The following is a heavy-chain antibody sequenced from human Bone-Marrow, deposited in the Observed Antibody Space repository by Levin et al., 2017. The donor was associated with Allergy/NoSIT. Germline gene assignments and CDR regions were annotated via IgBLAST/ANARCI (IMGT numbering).Heavy chain of an antibody. CDR2: IWYDGSNK. J-gene: IGHJ3*02. D-gene: IGHD4-17*01. CDR3: ARDQLMDYGDYEGGSFDI. V-gene: IGHV3-33*01. Sequence: GGSLRLSCAASGFTFSSYGMHWVRQAPGKGLEWVAVIWYDGSNKYYADSVKGRFTISRDNSKNTLYLQMNSLRAEDTAVYYCARDQLMDYGDYEGGSFDIWGQGTMVTFSS. CDR1: GFTFSSYG.